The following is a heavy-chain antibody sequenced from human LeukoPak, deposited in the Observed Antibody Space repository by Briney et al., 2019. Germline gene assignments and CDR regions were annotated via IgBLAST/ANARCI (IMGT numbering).Heavy chain of an antibody. CDR3: ARLKFYDSTGYSPGYYMDV. J-gene: IGHJ6*03. CDR1: GGSIISNY. V-gene: IGHV4-4*07. Sequence: SETLSLTCTVSGGSIISNYWSWIRQSAGTGLEWIGRIYGGGITDYNPSLKSRVTMSLDTSRKQFSLRLTSVTAADTAVYYCARLKFYDSTGYSPGYYMDVWGKGTTVSFFS. D-gene: IGHD3-22*01. CDR2: IYGGGIT.